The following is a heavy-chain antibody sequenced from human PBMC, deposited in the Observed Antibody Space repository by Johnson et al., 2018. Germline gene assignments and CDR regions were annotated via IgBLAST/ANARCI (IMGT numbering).Heavy chain of an antibody. D-gene: IGHD5-18*01. J-gene: IGHJ6*03. CDR2: ISYDGSNK. V-gene: IGHV3-30*03. CDR3: ARGGYSYGFYYYMDV. Sequence: VQLVQSGGGVVQPGRSLRLSCAASGFTFSSYGMHWVRQAPGKGLEWVAVISYDGSNKYYADSVKGRFTISRDNSKNTLYLQMNSLRAEDTAVYYCARGGYSYGFYYYMDVWGKGTTVTVSS. CDR1: GFTFSSYG.